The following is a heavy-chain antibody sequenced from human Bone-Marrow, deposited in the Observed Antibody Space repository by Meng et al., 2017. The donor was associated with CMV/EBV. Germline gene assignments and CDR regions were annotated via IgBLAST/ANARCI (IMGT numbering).Heavy chain of an antibody. D-gene: IGHD6-19*01. Sequence: SETLSLTCTVSGGSISSSSYYWGWVRQPPGKGLEWIGEINHSGDTNYKPSLKSRVSISVDTSKNQFSLKVDSVTAADTAMYYCAGGLWGIAVANWGQGTLVTVSS. CDR3: AGGLWGIAVAN. J-gene: IGHJ4*02. CDR1: GGSISSSSYY. V-gene: IGHV4-39*07. CDR2: INHSGDT.